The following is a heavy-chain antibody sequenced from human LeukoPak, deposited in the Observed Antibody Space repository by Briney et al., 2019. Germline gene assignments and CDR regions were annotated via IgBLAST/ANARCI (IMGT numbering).Heavy chain of an antibody. CDR3: ARDGDCSSTSCYEGDSGNWFDP. CDR1: GYTFTIYA. D-gene: IGHD2-2*01. V-gene: IGHV1-18*01. CDR2: ICADNGNT. Sequence: VAALKVSSKASGYTFTIYAISSVRHAPGQGLEWMGWICADNGNTNYAQKLQGRATMTTDTSTSTAYMELRRLKSDDTDVYYCARDGDCSSTSCYEGDSGNWFDPWGQGTLVTVSS. J-gene: IGHJ5*02.